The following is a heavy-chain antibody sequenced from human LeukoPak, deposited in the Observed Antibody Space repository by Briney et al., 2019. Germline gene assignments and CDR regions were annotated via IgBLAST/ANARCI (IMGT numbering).Heavy chain of an antibody. CDR3: ARESFAARWD. V-gene: IGHV3-7*01. Sequence: QPGGSLRLSCAASGFTFSRYWMSWVRQAPGKGLGWVANIKQDGSEKDYVDSVKGRFTISRDNAKNSLYLQMNSLTAEDTAAYYCARESFAARWDWGQGTLVTVSS. D-gene: IGHD6-6*01. CDR2: IKQDGSEK. J-gene: IGHJ4*02. CDR1: GFTFSRYW.